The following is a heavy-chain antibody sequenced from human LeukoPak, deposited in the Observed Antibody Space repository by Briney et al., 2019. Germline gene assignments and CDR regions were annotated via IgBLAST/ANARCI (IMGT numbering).Heavy chain of an antibody. CDR2: INPKSGDS. J-gene: IGHJ4*02. Sequence: GASVKVSCKASGYVFPGYYIYWVRQAHGQGLEWVGWINPKSGDSNYGQRFQGRVIMTRDTSTTTAYMEVSRLASDDTAVYYCTRGSSYGLPHQFWGQGTLVTVSS. V-gene: IGHV1-2*02. D-gene: IGHD5-18*01. CDR3: TRGSSYGLPHQF. CDR1: GYVFPGYY.